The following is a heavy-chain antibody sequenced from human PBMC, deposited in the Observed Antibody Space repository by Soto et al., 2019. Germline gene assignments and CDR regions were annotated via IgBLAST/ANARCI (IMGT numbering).Heavy chain of an antibody. V-gene: IGHV3-30-3*01. CDR3: ARVETAMVRPLGYYYGMDV. D-gene: IGHD5-18*01. J-gene: IGHJ6*01. CDR1: GFTFSSYA. CDR2: ISYDGSNK. Sequence: QVQLVESGGGVVQPGRSLRLSCAASGFTFSSYAMHWVRQAPGKGLEWVAVISYDGSNKYYADSVKGRFTISRDNSKNTLYLQMNSLRAEDTAVYYCARVETAMVRPLGYYYGMDVW.